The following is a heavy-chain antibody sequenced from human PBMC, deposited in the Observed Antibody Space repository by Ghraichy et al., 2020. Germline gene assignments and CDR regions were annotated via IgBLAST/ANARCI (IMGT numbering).Heavy chain of an antibody. D-gene: IGHD2-21*02. Sequence: LSLTCAASGFTLSNFYMTWIRQAPGKGLEWVSYISSSGDTKKYADSVKDRFTVSRDNAKNSLYLQMDSLRVDDTAVYYCARDAVTLDSWGQGTLVTVSS. CDR2: ISSSGDTK. CDR3: ARDAVTLDS. CDR1: GFTLSNFY. V-gene: IGHV3-11*01. J-gene: IGHJ4*02.